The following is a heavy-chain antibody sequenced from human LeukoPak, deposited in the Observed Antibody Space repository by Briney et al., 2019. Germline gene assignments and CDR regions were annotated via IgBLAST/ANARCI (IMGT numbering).Heavy chain of an antibody. CDR2: MNPNSGNT. CDR1: GYTFTSYD. J-gene: IGHJ3*02. CDR3: ATRYCSSTSCFDDAFDI. Sequence: GASVKVSCKASGYTFTSYDINWVRQATGQGLEWMGWMNPNSGNTGYAQKFQGRVTVTRNTSISTAYMELSSLRSEDTAVYYCATRYCSSTSCFDDAFDIWGQGTMVTVSS. V-gene: IGHV1-8*01. D-gene: IGHD2-2*01.